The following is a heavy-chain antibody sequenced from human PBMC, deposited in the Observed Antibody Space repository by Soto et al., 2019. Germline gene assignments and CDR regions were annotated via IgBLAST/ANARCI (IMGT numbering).Heavy chain of an antibody. D-gene: IGHD3-3*01. V-gene: IGHV3-11*01. CDR1: GFTFSDYY. Sequence: PGGSLRLSCAASGFTFSDYYMSWIRQAPGKGLEWVSYISTSGSTIYYADSVKGRFTISRDNAKNSLYLQMNSLRAEDTAVYYCARWLGSAYHNYYYGMDVWGQGTTVTVSS. CDR2: ISTSGSTI. J-gene: IGHJ6*02. CDR3: ARWLGSAYHNYYYGMDV.